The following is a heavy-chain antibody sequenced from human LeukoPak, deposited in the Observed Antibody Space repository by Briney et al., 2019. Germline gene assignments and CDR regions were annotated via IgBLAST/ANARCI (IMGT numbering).Heavy chain of an antibody. D-gene: IGHD5-12*01. Sequence: SETLSLTCAVYGGSFSGYYWSWIRQPPGKGLGWIGEINHSGSTNYNPSLKSRVTISVGTSKNQFSLKLSSVTAADTAVYYCARGYSGYVLNWFDPWGQGTLVTVSS. CDR3: ARGYSGYVLNWFDP. J-gene: IGHJ5*02. CDR2: INHSGST. CDR1: GGSFSGYY. V-gene: IGHV4-34*01.